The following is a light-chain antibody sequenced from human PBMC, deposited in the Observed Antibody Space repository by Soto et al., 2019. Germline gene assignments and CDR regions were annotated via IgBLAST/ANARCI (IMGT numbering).Light chain of an antibody. J-gene: IGKJ2*01. CDR2: GAS. V-gene: IGKV3-20*01. CDR3: QQYGSSPYT. Sequence: EIVLTQSPGTLSLSPGERATLSCRASQTIDSIYIAWYQQKPGQAPRLLIYGASSWATGVPDRFSGSGSGTDFTLTISRLEPADFAVYYCQQYGSSPYTFGQVTKLEIK. CDR1: QTIDSIY.